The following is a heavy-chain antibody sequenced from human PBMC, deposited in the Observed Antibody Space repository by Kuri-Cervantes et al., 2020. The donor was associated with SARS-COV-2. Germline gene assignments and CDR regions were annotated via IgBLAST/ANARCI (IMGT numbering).Heavy chain of an antibody. CDR1: GFSLTTIGMC. Sequence: SGPTLVKPTQTLTLTCTFSGFSLTTIGMCVACIRQPPGKPLEWLARIDWDDDKYYKTSLNTRQSISKDASNNQVVLTMTNMDPVDTATYYCVRIRAATVIADYWGQGTLVTVSS. CDR2: IDWDDDK. J-gene: IGHJ4*02. V-gene: IGHV2-70*11. CDR3: VRIRAATVIADY. D-gene: IGHD4-11*01.